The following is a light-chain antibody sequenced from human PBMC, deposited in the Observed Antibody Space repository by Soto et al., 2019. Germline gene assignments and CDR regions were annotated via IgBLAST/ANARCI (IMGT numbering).Light chain of an antibody. CDR2: GAS. CDR1: QNVNSN. J-gene: IGKJ2*01. Sequence: EIVMTQSPATLSVSPGERATLSCRASQNVNSNLAWYQQKPGQAPRLLIYGASTRDTGVPARFSGSGSGTEFTLTISSLQPDDFAIYYCQHLNNWPSYTFGQGTKLEIK. CDR3: QHLNNWPSYT. V-gene: IGKV3-15*01.